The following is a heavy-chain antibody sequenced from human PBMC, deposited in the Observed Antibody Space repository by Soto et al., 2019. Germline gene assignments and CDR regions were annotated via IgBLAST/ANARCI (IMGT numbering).Heavy chain of an antibody. Sequence: GGSLRLSCAASGFTFSCYWMHSLRQAPGKGLVWVSRINSDGSSTSYADSVKGRFTISRGNAKNTLYLQMNSLRAEDTAVYYCARGAFESLTYYYDSSGQYYWDYWGQGTLVTVSS. CDR3: ARGAFESLTYYYDSSGQYYWDY. CDR1: GFTFSCYW. D-gene: IGHD3-22*01. CDR2: INSDGSST. J-gene: IGHJ4*02. V-gene: IGHV3-74*01.